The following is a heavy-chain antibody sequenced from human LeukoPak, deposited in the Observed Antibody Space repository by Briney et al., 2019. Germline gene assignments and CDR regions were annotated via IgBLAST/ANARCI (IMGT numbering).Heavy chain of an antibody. V-gene: IGHV4-34*01. CDR3: ARANIRRLRGGWFDP. CDR1: GGSFSGYY. D-gene: IGHD2-15*01. CDR2: INHSGST. Sequence: PSETLSLTCAVYGGSFSGYYWSWIRQPPGKGLEWIGEINHSGSTNYNPSLKSRVTISVDTSKNQFSLKLSSVTAADTAVYYCARANIRRLRGGWFDPWGQGTLVTVSS. J-gene: IGHJ5*02.